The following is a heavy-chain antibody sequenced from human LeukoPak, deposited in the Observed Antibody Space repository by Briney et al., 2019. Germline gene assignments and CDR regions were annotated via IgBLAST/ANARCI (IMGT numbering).Heavy chain of an antibody. CDR3: AREHGYSAPFDY. V-gene: IGHV1-69*13. CDR1: GGTFSSYA. CDR2: IIPIFGTA. D-gene: IGHD5-24*01. J-gene: IGHJ4*02. Sequence: SVKVSCKASGGTFSSYAISWVRQAPGQGLEWMGGIIPIFGTANYAQKFQGRVTITADESTSTAYMELSSLRSEDTAVYYCAREHGYSAPFDYWGQGTLVTVSS.